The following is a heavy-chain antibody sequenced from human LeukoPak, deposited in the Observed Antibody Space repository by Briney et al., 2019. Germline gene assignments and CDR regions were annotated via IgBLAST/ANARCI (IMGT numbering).Heavy chain of an antibody. D-gene: IGHD1-7*01. CDR2: INPNSGNT. CDR1: GYTFTSYD. V-gene: IGHV1-8*01. CDR3: ARVGWGWNYVGYYYYMDV. J-gene: IGHJ6*03. Sequence: ASVNVSCKASGYTFTSYDINWVRQATGQGLEWMGWINPNSGNTGYAQKFQGRVTMTRNTSISTAYMELSSLRSEDTAVYYCARVGWGWNYVGYYYYMDVWGKGTTVTVSS.